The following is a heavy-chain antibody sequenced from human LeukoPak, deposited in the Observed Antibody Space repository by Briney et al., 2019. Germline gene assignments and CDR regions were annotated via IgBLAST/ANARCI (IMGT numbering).Heavy chain of an antibody. J-gene: IGHJ4*02. CDR1: GGTFSSYA. D-gene: IGHD3-9*01. CDR2: IIPIFGTA. V-gene: IGHV1-69*06. Sequence: GASVKVSCKASGGTFSSYAISWVRQAPGQGLEWMGGIIPIFGTANYAQKFQGRVTITADKSTSTAYMELSSLRSDDTAVYYCARVVYDILTGYFYYFDYWGQGTLVTVSS. CDR3: ARVVYDILTGYFYYFDY.